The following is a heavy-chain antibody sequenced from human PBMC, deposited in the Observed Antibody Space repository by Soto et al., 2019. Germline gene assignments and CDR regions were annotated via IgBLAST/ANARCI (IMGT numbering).Heavy chain of an antibody. CDR2: IYYSGST. D-gene: IGHD6-13*01. V-gene: IGHV4-59*01. CDR1: GGSISSYY. Sequence: SETLSLTCTVSGGSISSYYRSWIRQPPGKGLEWIGYIYYSGSTSYNPSLKSRVTISVDTSKNQFSLKLSSVTAADTAVYYCARDHFGYSSSWYGMDVWGQGTTVTVSS. CDR3: ARDHFGYSSSWYGMDV. J-gene: IGHJ6*02.